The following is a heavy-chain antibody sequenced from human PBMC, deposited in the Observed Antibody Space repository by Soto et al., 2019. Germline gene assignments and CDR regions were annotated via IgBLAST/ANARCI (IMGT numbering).Heavy chain of an antibody. V-gene: IGHV1-3*01. D-gene: IGHD2-15*01. J-gene: IGHJ6*02. CDR3: ARDVGGMDV. Sequence: ASVKVSCNASGYTFTSYAMDWVSHAPGKRLEWMGWINAGNGNKKYSKKFQGRVTITRDTSARKDYMELRRLRYEETAVYYCARDVGGMDVWGQGTTVTVSS. CDR2: INAGNGNK. CDR1: GYTFTSYA.